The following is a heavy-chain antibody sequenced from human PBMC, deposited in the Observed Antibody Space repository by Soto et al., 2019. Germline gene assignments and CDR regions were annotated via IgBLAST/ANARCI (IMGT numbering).Heavy chain of an antibody. CDR2: IIPILGIA. D-gene: IGHD5-12*01. CDR3: ARDPSYSGYDYSGY. Sequence: SVKVSCKASGGTFSSYTISWVRQAPGQGLEWMGRIIPILGIANYAQKFQGRVTITADKSTSTAYMELSSLRSEDTAVYYCARDPSYSGYDYSGYWGQGTLVTVSS. V-gene: IGHV1-69*04. J-gene: IGHJ4*02. CDR1: GGTFSSYT.